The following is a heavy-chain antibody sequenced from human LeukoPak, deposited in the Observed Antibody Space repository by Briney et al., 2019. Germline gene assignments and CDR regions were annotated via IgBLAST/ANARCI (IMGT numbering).Heavy chain of an antibody. D-gene: IGHD6-13*01. J-gene: IGHJ4*02. V-gene: IGHV3-74*01. CDR2: ITSDGSAT. Sequence: GGSLRLSCAVSGFTFSSYWMHWVRQGPGKGLAWVSRITSDGSATDYADSVKGRFTISRDNAKNTLYLQMNSLRAEDTALYYCARDVGYSSSEEDDYWGQGTLVTVSS. CDR1: GFTFSSYW. CDR3: ARDVGYSSSEEDDY.